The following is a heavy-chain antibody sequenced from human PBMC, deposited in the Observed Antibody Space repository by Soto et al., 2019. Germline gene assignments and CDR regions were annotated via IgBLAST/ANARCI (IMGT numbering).Heavy chain of an antibody. Sequence: GGSLRLSCAASGFTFSSYAMSWVRQAPGKGLEWVSAISGSGGSTYYADSVKGRLTISRDNSKNTLYLQMNSLRAEDTAVYYCAKDGEDSDWPTKVDYWGQGTLVTVSS. CDR3: AKDGEDSDWPTKVDY. D-gene: IGHD3-9*01. V-gene: IGHV3-23*01. CDR1: GFTFSSYA. J-gene: IGHJ4*02. CDR2: ISGSGGST.